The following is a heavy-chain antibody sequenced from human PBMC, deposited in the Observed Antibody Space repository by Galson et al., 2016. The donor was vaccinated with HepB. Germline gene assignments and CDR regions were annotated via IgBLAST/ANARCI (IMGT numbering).Heavy chain of an antibody. V-gene: IGHV4-39*07. D-gene: IGHD3-10*01. CDR3: ARVKGPGGGGYSNRRGYYYPMDV. Sequence: SETLSLTCTVSGGSINSDTHFWGWIRQPPGKGLEHIGNIYYSGTTYYSPSLKSRVTISEDMSKNQVSLNVTSVTAADTAVYYCARVKGPGGGGYSNRRGYYYPMDVWGQGTTVTVSS. CDR1: GGSINSDTHF. J-gene: IGHJ6*02. CDR2: IYYSGTT.